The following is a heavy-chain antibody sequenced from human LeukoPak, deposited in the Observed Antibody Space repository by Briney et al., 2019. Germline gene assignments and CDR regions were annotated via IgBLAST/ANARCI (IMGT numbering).Heavy chain of an antibody. CDR1: GGSISSGSYY. J-gene: IGHJ4*02. Sequence: SQTLSLTCTVSGGSISSGSYYWSWIRQPAGKGLEWIGRIYTSGSTNYNPSLKSRVTISVDTSKNQLSLKLTSVTAADTAVYYCARGVAPRRFDYWGQGTLVTVSS. D-gene: IGHD6-6*01. V-gene: IGHV4-61*02. CDR2: IYTSGST. CDR3: ARGVAPRRFDY.